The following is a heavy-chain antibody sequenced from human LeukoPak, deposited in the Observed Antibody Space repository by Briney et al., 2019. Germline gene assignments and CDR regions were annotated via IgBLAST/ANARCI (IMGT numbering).Heavy chain of an antibody. D-gene: IGHD6-13*01. V-gene: IGHV1-69*13. J-gene: IGHJ4*02. CDR3: ARGEQQLANFYY. CDR2: IIPIFGTA. Sequence: ASVKVSCKASGGTFSSYAISWVRQAPGQGLEWMGGIIPIFGTANYAHKFQGRVTITAAESTSTAYMGLSTLRSEDTAVFYCARGEQQLANFYYGGEGTLVTVSS. CDR1: GGTFSSYA.